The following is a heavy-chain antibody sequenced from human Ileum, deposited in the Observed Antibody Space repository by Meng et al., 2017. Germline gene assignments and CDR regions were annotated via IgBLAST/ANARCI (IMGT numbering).Heavy chain of an antibody. Sequence: HVELQESGPGLVKPSETLSLPCAVSGGSIESNNWWTWIRQPPGQGLEWIGEVYHSGSTHYNPSLQSRVTISIDNSKNRFSLSLNSVTAADTAIYYCARADYVRYFDLWGRGTLVTVSS. V-gene: IGHV4-4*02. CDR3: ARADYVRYFDL. CDR2: VYHSGST. CDR1: GGSIESNNW. J-gene: IGHJ2*01. D-gene: IGHD3-10*02.